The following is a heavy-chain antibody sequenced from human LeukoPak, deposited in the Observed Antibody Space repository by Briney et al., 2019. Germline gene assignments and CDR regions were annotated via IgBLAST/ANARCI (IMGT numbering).Heavy chain of an antibody. J-gene: IGHJ4*02. V-gene: IGHV1-2*02. D-gene: IGHD5-24*01. Sequence: GASVKVSCKASGYTFTGYYMHWVRQAPGQGLEWMGWINPNSGGTNYAQKFQGRVTMTRDTSISTAYMELSRLRSDDTAVYYCARVPVEMATILYFNYWGQGTLVTVSS. CDR3: ARVPVEMATILYFNY. CDR1: GYTFTGYY. CDR2: INPNSGGT.